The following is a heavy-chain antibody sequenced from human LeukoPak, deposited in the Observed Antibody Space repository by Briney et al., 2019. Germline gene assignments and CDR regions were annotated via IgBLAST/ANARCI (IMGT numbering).Heavy chain of an antibody. CDR3: ARGTSHPWYFDY. J-gene: IGHJ4*02. Sequence: EASVKVSCKASGYTLTSYGISWVRQAPGQGLEWMGWISAYNGNTNYAQKFQGRVTMTTDTSTSTAYMELRSLRSDDTAVYYCARGTSHPWYFDYWGQGTLVTVSS. D-gene: IGHD1-14*01. CDR1: GYTLTSYG. V-gene: IGHV1-18*01. CDR2: ISAYNGNT.